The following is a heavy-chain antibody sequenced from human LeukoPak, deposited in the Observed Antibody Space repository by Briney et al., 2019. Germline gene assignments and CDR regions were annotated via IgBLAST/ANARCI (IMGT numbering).Heavy chain of an antibody. J-gene: IGHJ4*02. CDR1: GFTVSSNY. Sequence: GGSLRLSCAASGFTVSSNYMSWVRQAPGKGLEWVSVVYSGGSTYYADSVKGRFTISRDNSKNTLYLQMNCLRAEDTAVYYCARDGHNDYGTDYWGQGTLVTVSS. CDR2: VYSGGST. V-gene: IGHV3-53*01. CDR3: ARDGHNDYGTDY. D-gene: IGHD4-17*01.